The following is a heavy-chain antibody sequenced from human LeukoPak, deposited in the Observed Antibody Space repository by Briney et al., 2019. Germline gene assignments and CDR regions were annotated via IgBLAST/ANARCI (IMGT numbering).Heavy chain of an antibody. CDR1: GYSISSGYY. J-gene: IGHJ5*02. V-gene: IGHV4-38-2*02. CDR2: IYHSGST. CDR3: ARSIMVLRFLEWNNINWFDP. D-gene: IGHD3-3*01. Sequence: SETLSLTCTVSGYSISSGYYWGWIRQPPGKGLEWIGSIYHSGSTYYNPSLKSRVTISVDTSKNQFSLKLSSVTAADTAVYYCARSIMVLRFLEWNNINWFDPWGQGTLVTVSS.